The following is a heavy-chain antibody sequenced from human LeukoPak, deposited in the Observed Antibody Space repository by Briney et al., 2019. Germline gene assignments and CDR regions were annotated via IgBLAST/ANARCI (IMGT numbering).Heavy chain of an antibody. CDR3: AKDRGAVAIDY. D-gene: IGHD6-19*01. CDR1: GFTFSNYG. CDR2: ISYDGSNK. V-gene: IGHV3-30*18. Sequence: GGSLRLSCAASGFTFSNYGMHWVRQAPGKGLEWVAVISYDGSNKYYADSVKGRFTISRDNSKNTLYLQMNSLRAEDTAVYYCAKDRGAVAIDYWGQGTLVTVSS. J-gene: IGHJ4*02.